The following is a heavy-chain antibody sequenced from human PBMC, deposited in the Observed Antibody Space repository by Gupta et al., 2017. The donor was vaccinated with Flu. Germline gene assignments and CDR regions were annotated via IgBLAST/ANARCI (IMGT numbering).Heavy chain of an antibody. CDR3: ARGMSRITGTPDY. J-gene: IGHJ4*02. V-gene: IGHV3-33*01. CDR2: IWYDGSNK. Sequence: VQLVESGGGVVRLGRSLRPSCAESGFTSSSYGLQRFHQAPGTGLEWVAVIWYDGSNKYYADAVKGRFTISRDNSKNTLYLQMNSLRAEDTAVYYCARGMSRITGTPDYWGQGTLVTVSS. D-gene: IGHD1-7*01. CDR1: GFTSSSYG.